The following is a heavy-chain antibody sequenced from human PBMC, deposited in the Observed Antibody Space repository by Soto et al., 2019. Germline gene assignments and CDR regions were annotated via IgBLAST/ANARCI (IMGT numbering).Heavy chain of an antibody. CDR3: ARSTTVTTGWFDP. D-gene: IGHD4-4*01. CDR1: GGSFSGYY. CDR2: INHSGST. J-gene: IGHJ5*02. Sequence: SETLSLTCAVYGGSFSGYYWSWIRQPPGKGLEWIGEINHSGSTNYNPSLKSRVTISVDTSKNQFSLKLSSVTAADTAVYYCARSTTVTTGWFDPWGQGTLVTVSS. V-gene: IGHV4-34*01.